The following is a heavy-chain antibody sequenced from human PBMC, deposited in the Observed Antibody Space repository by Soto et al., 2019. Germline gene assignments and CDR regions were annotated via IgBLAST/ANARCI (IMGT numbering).Heavy chain of an antibody. Sequence: GGSLRLSCAASGFTFSSYAMSWVRQAPGKGLEWVSAISGSGGSTYYADSVKGRFTISRDNSKNTLYLQMNSLRAEDTAVYYCARQYYDYSGYSEYWGQGTLVTVSS. CDR2: ISGSGGST. D-gene: IGHD3-22*01. V-gene: IGHV3-23*01. CDR3: ARQYYDYSGYSEY. J-gene: IGHJ4*02. CDR1: GFTFSSYA.